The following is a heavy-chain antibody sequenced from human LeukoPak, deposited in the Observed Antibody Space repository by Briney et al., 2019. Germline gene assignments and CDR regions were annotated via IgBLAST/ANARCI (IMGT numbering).Heavy chain of an antibody. Sequence: PGGSLRLSCAASGFTFSSYGMHSVRQAPGKGLEWVAVIWYDGSNKYYADSVRGRFTISRDNSKNTLYLQMNSLRAEDAAVYYCTGGRPTDYYYYMDVWGKGTTVTVSS. D-gene: IGHD3-16*01. CDR3: TGGRPTDYYYYMDV. J-gene: IGHJ6*03. CDR1: GFTFSSYG. V-gene: IGHV3-33*01. CDR2: IWYDGSNK.